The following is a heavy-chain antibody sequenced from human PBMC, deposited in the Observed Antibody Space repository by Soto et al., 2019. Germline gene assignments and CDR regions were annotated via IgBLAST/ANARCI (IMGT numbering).Heavy chain of an antibody. CDR1: GFTFSSYS. CDR2: ISSSSSTI. D-gene: IGHD3-9*01. V-gene: IGHV3-48*01. CDR3: ARDRSYYDXLTXEYYXYYGMDV. J-gene: IGHJ6*02. Sequence: EVQLVESGGGLVQPGGSLRLSCAASGFTFSSYSMNWVRQAPGKGLEWVSYISSSSSTIYYADSVKGRFTISRDNAKNSLYLQMNSLRAEDTAVYYCARDRSYYDXLTXEYYXYYGMDVWGQGTTVTVSS.